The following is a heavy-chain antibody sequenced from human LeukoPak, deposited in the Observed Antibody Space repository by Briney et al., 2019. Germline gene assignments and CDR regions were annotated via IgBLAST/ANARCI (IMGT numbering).Heavy chain of an antibody. CDR1: GGSISSYY. J-gene: IGHJ6*02. Sequence: SETLSLTCTVSGGSISSYYWSWIRQPPGKGLEWIGYIYHSGSTNYNPSLKSRVTISVDTSKNQFSLKLSSVTAADTAVYYCARVGVVVAATGYYGMDVWGQGTTVTVSS. D-gene: IGHD2-15*01. V-gene: IGHV4-59*01. CDR2: IYHSGST. CDR3: ARVGVVVAATGYYGMDV.